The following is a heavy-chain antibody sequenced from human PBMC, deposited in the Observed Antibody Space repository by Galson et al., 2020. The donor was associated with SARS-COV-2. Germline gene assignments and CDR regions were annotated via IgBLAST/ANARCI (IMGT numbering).Heavy chain of an antibody. Sequence: ESGPTLVKPPQTLTLTCPFSGFSLTTGGVCVNWIRQPPGKALEWLARTDWDGDKYYSTSLKTRLTISKDTSKNQVVLTMTDMDPVDTATYYCARIDSSGCRGNYWGQGTPVTVSS. CDR1: GFSLTTGGVC. V-gene: IGHV2-70*11. CDR2: TDWDGDK. J-gene: IGHJ4*02. D-gene: IGHD6-19*01. CDR3: ARIDSSGCRGNY.